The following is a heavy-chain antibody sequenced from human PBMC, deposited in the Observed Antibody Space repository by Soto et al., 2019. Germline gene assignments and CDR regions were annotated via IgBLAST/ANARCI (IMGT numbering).Heavy chain of an antibody. Sequence: QEQLVQSGPEVKKPGSSVKVSCKDSGGLFSSFAISWVRQTPGQGLEWLGGIIPVFGTPTYAEKFQGRLTITADESTNTAYIELSSLRSGDTAVYYCGRGGGPYVWFNEFWGQGTLVTVSS. D-gene: IGHD3-16*01. J-gene: IGHJ4*02. CDR2: IIPVFGTP. CDR1: GGLFSSFA. CDR3: GRGGGPYVWFNEF. V-gene: IGHV1-69*01.